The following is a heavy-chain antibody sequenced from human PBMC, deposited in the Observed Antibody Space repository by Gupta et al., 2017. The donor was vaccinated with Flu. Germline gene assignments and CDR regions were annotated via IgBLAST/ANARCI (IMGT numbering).Heavy chain of an antibody. V-gene: IGHV3-30*18. Sequence: QERVVESGGGVVQPGRSLRLSCAASGFSFSNYGMHWVRQAPGKGLEWVAVISHDGSKNYHTDSVKGRFTISRDNSKNTLYLQMSGLRTEDTAVYDCAKDWRWNNNNYGMNVWGQGTTVTVSS. J-gene: IGHJ6*02. CDR2: ISHDGSKN. CDR3: AKDWRWNNNNYGMNV. D-gene: IGHD5-24*01. CDR1: GFSFSNYG.